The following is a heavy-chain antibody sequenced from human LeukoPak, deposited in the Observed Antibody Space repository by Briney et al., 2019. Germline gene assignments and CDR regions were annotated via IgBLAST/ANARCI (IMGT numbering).Heavy chain of an antibody. CDR3: ARGYSNYGYAFDI. V-gene: IGHV3-21*01. CDR2: ISSSSSYI. J-gene: IGHJ3*02. CDR1: GFTFSTYN. Sequence: GGSLRLSCEGSGFTFSTYNMNCVRQAPGKGLEWVSSISSSSSYIYYADSVKGRFTISRDNAKNSLYLQMDSLRVEDTAVYYCARGYSNYGYAFDIWGQGTMVTVSS. D-gene: IGHD4-11*01.